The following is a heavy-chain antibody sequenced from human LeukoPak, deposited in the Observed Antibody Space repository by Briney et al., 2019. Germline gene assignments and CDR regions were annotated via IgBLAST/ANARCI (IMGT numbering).Heavy chain of an antibody. CDR1: GFTFSSYS. Sequence: GGSLRLSCAASGFTFSSYSMNWVRQAPGKGLEWVSSISSSSSYIYYADSVKGRFTISRDNAKNSLYLQMNSLRAADTAVYYCASTKDYDFWSGYYNFDYWGQGTLVTVSS. CDR2: ISSSSSYI. CDR3: ASTKDYDFWSGYYNFDY. D-gene: IGHD3-3*01. V-gene: IGHV3-21*01. J-gene: IGHJ4*02.